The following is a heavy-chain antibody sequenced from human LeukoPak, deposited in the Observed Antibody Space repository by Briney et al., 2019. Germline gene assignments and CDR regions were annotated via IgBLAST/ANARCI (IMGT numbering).Heavy chain of an antibody. J-gene: IGHJ5*02. CDR3: VRNSGELGA. CDR1: GFTVSNNY. D-gene: IGHD2-21*01. V-gene: IGHV3-53*01. Sequence: PGGSLRLSCAASGFTVSNNYMSWVRRAAGKGLEWVALIYSAGGTYYADSVKGRFTISRDNSKNTLHLQMNSLRAEDTAVYYCVRNSGELGAWGQGTLVTVFS. CDR2: IYSAGGT.